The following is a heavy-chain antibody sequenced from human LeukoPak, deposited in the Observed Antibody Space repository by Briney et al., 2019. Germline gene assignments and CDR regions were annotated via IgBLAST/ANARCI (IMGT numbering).Heavy chain of an antibody. CDR2: ISSSSSYI. D-gene: IGHD2-15*01. Sequence: NPGGSLRLSCAASGFTFSSYSMNRVRQAPGKGLEWVSSISSSSSYIYYADSVKGRFTISRDNAKNSLYLQMNSLRAEDTAVYYCAREVSENIVVVVAPGHFDYWGQGTLVTVSS. CDR3: AREVSENIVVVVAPGHFDY. J-gene: IGHJ4*02. V-gene: IGHV3-21*01. CDR1: GFTFSSYS.